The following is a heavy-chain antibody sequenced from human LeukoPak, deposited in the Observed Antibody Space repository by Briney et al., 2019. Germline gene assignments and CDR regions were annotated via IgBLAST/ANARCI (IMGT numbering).Heavy chain of an antibody. CDR3: AKSGGYGLIDY. V-gene: IGHV4-4*02. CDR1: GGSISSSNW. CDR2: IYSSGST. D-gene: IGHD1-26*01. J-gene: IGHJ4*02. Sequence: PSGTLSLTCAVSGGSISSSNWWSWVRQPPGKGLEWIGNIYSSGSTYYNASLQSRVTISIDTSKNQFSLRLNSVTAADTAMYYCAKSGGYGLIDYWGQGTRVTVSS.